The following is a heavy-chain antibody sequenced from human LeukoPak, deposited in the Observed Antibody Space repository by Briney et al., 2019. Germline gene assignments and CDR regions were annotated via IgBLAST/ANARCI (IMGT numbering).Heavy chain of an antibody. Sequence: GGSLRLSCAASRFTFSTYSMNWVRQAPGKGLEWLSSISSSSTYIYYADSVKGRFTISRDNAKNSLYLQMNSLRAEDTAVYYCARDYGSGSYGLDYWGQGTLVTVSS. CDR3: ARDYGSGSYGLDY. J-gene: IGHJ4*02. D-gene: IGHD3-10*01. V-gene: IGHV3-21*04. CDR2: ISSSSTYI. CDR1: RFTFSTYS.